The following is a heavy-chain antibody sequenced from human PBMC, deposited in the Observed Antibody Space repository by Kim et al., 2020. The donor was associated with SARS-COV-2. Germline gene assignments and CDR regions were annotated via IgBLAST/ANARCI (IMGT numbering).Heavy chain of an antibody. J-gene: IGHJ4*02. D-gene: IGHD3-10*01. Sequence: YYADSAKGRFTISRDNAKNSLYLQMNSLRAEETAVYYCARDSHPVRRFDYWGQGTLVTVSS. CDR3: ARDSHPVRRFDY. V-gene: IGHV3-21*01.